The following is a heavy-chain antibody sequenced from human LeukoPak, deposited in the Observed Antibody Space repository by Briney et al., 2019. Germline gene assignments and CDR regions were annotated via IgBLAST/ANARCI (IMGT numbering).Heavy chain of an antibody. V-gene: IGHV3-48*01. D-gene: IGHD2-15*01. CDR2: ISSSSSTI. CDR1: GVTFRSYS. CDR3: AREGGEEVVVVADYYGMDV. Sequence: PGGSLRLSCAASGVTFRSYSMNWVRQAPGKGLEWVSYISSSSSTIYYADSVKGRFTISRDNAKNSLYLQMNSLRAEDTAVYYCAREGGEEVVVVADYYGMDVWGQGTTVTVSS. J-gene: IGHJ6*02.